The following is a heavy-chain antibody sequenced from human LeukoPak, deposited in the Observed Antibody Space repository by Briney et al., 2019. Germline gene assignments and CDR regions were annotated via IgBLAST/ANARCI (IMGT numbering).Heavy chain of an antibody. CDR2: INPSGGST. Sequence: ASVKVSCEASGYTFTCYYMHWVRQAPGQGLEWMGIINPSGGSTSYAQKFQGRVTMTRDTSTSTVYMELSSLRSEDTAVYYCAREGDVGGYDSLYYYGMDVWGQGTTVTVSS. D-gene: IGHD5-12*01. V-gene: IGHV1-46*03. CDR3: AREGDVGGYDSLYYYGMDV. J-gene: IGHJ6*02. CDR1: GYTFTCYY.